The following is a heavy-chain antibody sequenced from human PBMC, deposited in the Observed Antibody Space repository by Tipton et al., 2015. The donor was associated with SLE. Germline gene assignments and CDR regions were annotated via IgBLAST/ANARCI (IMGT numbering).Heavy chain of an antibody. CDR3: AEDLLYYYGSGSYSAFDI. V-gene: IGHV3-9*01. Sequence: SLRLSCAASGFTFDDYAMHWVRQAPGKGLEWVSGISWNSGSIGYADSVKGRFTISRDNAKNSLYLQMNSLRAEDTALYYCAEDLLYYYGSGSYSAFDIWGQGTMVTVSS. J-gene: IGHJ3*02. CDR1: GFTFDDYA. CDR2: ISWNSGSI. D-gene: IGHD3-10*01.